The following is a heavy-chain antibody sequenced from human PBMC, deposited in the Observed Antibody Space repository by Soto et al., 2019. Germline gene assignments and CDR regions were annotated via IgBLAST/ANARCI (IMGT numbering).Heavy chain of an antibody. V-gene: IGHV4-61*01. CDR3: ARAPRLYYYDSSGPDY. Sequence: PSETLSLTCTVSGGYVSSGSYYWSWIRQPPGKGLEWIGYIYYSGSTNYNPSLKSRVTISVDTSKNQFSLKLSSVTAADTAVYYCARAPRLYYYDSSGPDYWGQGTLVTVSS. CDR2: IYYSGST. D-gene: IGHD3-22*01. J-gene: IGHJ4*02. CDR1: GGYVSSGSYY.